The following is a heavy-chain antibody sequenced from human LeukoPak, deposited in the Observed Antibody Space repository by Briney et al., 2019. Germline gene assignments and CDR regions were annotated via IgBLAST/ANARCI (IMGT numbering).Heavy chain of an antibody. CDR3: ARYVPVKTGPTRASFDY. CDR2: IYTSGST. Sequence: SETLSLTCTVSGGSISSGSYYWSWIRQPAGKGLEWIGRIYTSGSTNYNPSLKSRVSMSIDTSKSQFSLSLRSVTAADTAVYFCARYVPVKTGPTRASFDYWGQGILVTVSS. D-gene: IGHD1-1*01. J-gene: IGHJ4*02. V-gene: IGHV4-61*02. CDR1: GGSISSGSYY.